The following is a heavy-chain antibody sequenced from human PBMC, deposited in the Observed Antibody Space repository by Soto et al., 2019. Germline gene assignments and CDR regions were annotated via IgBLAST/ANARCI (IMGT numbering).Heavy chain of an antibody. V-gene: IGHV1-3*01. Sequence: GASVKVSCKASGYTFTSYAMHWVRQAPGQRLEWMGWINAGNGNTKYSQKFQGRVTITRDTSASTAYMELSSLRSEDTAVYYCARAVTPHYYYYYMDVWGKGTTVTVSS. CDR3: ARAVTPHYYYYYMDV. CDR2: INAGNGNT. CDR1: GYTFTSYA. D-gene: IGHD4-4*01. J-gene: IGHJ6*03.